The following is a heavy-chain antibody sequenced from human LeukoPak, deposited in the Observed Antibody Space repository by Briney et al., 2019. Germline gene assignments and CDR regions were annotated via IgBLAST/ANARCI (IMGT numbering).Heavy chain of an antibody. D-gene: IGHD2-2*01. Sequence: GGSLRLSCAASGFTFSSYGMHWVRQAPGKGLEWVAFIRYEGSNKYYADSVKGRFTISRDNSKNTLYLQMNSLRAEDTAVYYCAKETYCSSTSCSYAFDIWGQGTMVTVSS. CDR1: GFTFSSYG. CDR3: AKETYCSSTSCSYAFDI. CDR2: IRYEGSNK. V-gene: IGHV3-30*02. J-gene: IGHJ3*02.